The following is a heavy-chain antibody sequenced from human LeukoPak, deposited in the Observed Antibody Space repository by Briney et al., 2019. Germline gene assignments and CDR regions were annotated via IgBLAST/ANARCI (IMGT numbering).Heavy chain of an antibody. CDR3: ARMRQWLVRGYFDY. V-gene: IGHV4-34*01. Sequence: SETLSLTCAVYGGSFGGYYWSWIRQPPGKGLEWIGEINHSGSTNYNPSLKSRVTVSVDTSKNQFSLKLSSVTAADTAVYYCARMRQWLVRGYFDYWGQGTLVTVSS. CDR1: GGSFGGYY. CDR2: INHSGST. D-gene: IGHD6-19*01. J-gene: IGHJ4*02.